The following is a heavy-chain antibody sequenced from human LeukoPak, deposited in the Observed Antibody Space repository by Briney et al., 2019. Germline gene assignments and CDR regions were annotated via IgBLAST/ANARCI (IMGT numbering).Heavy chain of an antibody. D-gene: IGHD3-10*01. J-gene: IGHJ3*02. CDR3: AKSVGDLGNGFDN. CDR1: GFTFSNYD. CDR2: ICPAGDT. Sequence: PGGSLRLSCAASGFTFSNYDMHWVRQASGKGLEWVSGICPAGDTFYSGSVKGRFTISREDAKNSLYLQMNSLRAGDTAVYYCAKSVGDLGNGFDNWGQGTRVTVSS. V-gene: IGHV3-13*01.